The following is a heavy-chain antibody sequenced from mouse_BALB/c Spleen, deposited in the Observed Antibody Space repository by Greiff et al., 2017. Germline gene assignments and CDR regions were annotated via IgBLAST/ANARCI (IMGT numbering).Heavy chain of an antibody. V-gene: IGHV5-4*02. J-gene: IGHJ2*01. CDR1: GFTFSDYY. D-gene: IGHD2-1*01. CDR3: AREDGNYGFDY. Sequence: EVKLVESGGGLVKPGGSLKLSCAASGFTFSDYYMYWVRQTPEKRLEWVATISDGGSYTYYPDSVKGRFTISRDNAKNNLYLQMSSLKSEDTAMYYCAREDGNYGFDYWGQGTTLTVSS. CDR2: ISDGGSYT.